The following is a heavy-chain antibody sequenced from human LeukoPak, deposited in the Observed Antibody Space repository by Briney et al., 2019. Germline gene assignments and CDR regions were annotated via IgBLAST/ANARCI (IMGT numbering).Heavy chain of an antibody. D-gene: IGHD3-22*01. CDR2: IYPGDSDT. J-gene: IGHJ3*02. CDR1: GYRFTSYW. V-gene: IGHV5-51*01. CDR3: AGTYYYDSSGFTRGAFDI. Sequence: GESLKLSCKGSGYRFTSYWIGWVRQMPGKGLEWMEIIYPGDSDTRYKPSFQGQVTISADKSISTAYRQWSSLKASDTAMYSCAGTYYYDSSGFTRGAFDIWGQGTMVTVSS.